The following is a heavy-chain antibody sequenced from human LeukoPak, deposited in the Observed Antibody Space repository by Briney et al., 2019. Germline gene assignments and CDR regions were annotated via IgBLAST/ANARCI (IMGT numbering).Heavy chain of an antibody. CDR1: GYTFTSYG. D-gene: IGHD1-26*01. Sequence: ASVKVSCKASGYTFTSYGISWVRQAPGQGLEWMGWISAYSGDTNSAQNLQGRVTMTTDTSTSTAYMELRSLRSDDTAVYYCASDGSGTYSFDYWGQGTLVTVSS. CDR2: ISAYSGDT. J-gene: IGHJ4*02. V-gene: IGHV1-18*01. CDR3: ASDGSGTYSFDY.